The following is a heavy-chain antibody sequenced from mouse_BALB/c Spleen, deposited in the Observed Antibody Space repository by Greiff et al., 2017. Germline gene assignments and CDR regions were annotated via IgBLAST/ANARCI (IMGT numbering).Heavy chain of an antibody. CDR3: ARGSLLRGYAMDY. V-gene: IGHV5-6-5*01. J-gene: IGHJ4*01. D-gene: IGHD1-2*01. CDR1: GFTFSSYA. Sequence: EVKLMESGGGLVKPGGSLKLSCAASGFTFSSYAMSWVRQTPEKRLEWVASISSGGSTYYPDSVKGRFTISRDNARNILYLQMSSLRSEDTAMYYCARGSLLRGYAMDYWGQGTSVTVSS. CDR2: ISSGGST.